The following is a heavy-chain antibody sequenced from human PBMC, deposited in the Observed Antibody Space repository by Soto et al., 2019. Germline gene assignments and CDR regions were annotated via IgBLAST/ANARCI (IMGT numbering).Heavy chain of an antibody. Sequence: EVQLVASGGGLVQPGGTLRLSCSVSGFTLSDHYIDCVRQAPVKGLEWVGRSRNQANGYSTIYAASVKGRFTTSRDDSKNLVYLQVESLRTEDTAVYYCVRDTYFSDSSSYTRCFDFWGQGALVTVSS. CDR3: VRDTYFSDSSSYTRCFDF. CDR1: GFTLSDHY. J-gene: IGHJ4*02. D-gene: IGHD3-22*01. V-gene: IGHV3-72*01. CDR2: SRNQANGYST.